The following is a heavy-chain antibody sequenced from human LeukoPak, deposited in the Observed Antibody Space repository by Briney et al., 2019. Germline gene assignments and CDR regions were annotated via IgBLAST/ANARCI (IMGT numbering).Heavy chain of an antibody. V-gene: IGHV3-74*01. CDR1: RFTFSSYW. J-gene: IGHJ4*02. Sequence: GGSLRLSCAASRFTFSSYWMHWVRQAPGKGLVWVSRINTDGSRTSYADSVKGRFTISRDNATNTLYLQMNSLRAEDTAVYYCAREEVGGYYYVDYWGQGTLVTVSS. CDR3: AREEVGGYYYVDY. CDR2: INTDGSRT. D-gene: IGHD3-22*01.